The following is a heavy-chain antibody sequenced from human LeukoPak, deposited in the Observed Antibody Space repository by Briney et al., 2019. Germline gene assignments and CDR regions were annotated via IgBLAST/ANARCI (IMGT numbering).Heavy chain of an antibody. D-gene: IGHD6-13*01. J-gene: IGHJ4*02. CDR1: GFTFIDAW. CDR3: ATIRDSSSWAFDY. CDR2: IKSKAGGGTP. Sequence: GGSLRLSCAASGFTFIDAWMSWVRQAPGKGLEWVGRIKSKAGGGTPDYAAPVKGRFTISRDDSQNTLYVQMDSLTTDDTAVYYCATIRDSSSWAFDYWGQGTLVTASS. V-gene: IGHV3-15*01.